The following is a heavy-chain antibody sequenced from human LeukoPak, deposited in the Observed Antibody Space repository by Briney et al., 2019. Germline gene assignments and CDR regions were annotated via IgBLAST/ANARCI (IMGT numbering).Heavy chain of an antibody. D-gene: IGHD1-26*01. Sequence: GGSLRLSCAPSGFTFSSYWLSWVRQAPAKGLHWVANIKEDGSVKYYVDSVKGRFTISRDNAKNSLYLQMNSLRADDTAVYYCGREVPGGATILDYWGQGTLVTVSS. V-gene: IGHV3-7*04. J-gene: IGHJ4*02. CDR1: GFTFSSYW. CDR2: IKEDGSVK. CDR3: GREVPGGATILDY.